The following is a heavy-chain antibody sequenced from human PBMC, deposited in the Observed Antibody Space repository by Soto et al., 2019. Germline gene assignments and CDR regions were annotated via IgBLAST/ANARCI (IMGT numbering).Heavy chain of an antibody. D-gene: IGHD6-13*01. V-gene: IGHV4-34*01. J-gene: IGHJ6*02. CDR1: GGSFSGYY. Sequence: PSETLSLTCAVYGGSFSGYYWSWIRQPPGKGLEWIGEINHSGSTNYNPSLKSRVTISVDTSKNQFSLKLSSVTAADTAVYYCARAAAAGSYYYYGMDVWGQGTTVT. CDR3: ARAAAAGSYYYYGMDV. CDR2: INHSGST.